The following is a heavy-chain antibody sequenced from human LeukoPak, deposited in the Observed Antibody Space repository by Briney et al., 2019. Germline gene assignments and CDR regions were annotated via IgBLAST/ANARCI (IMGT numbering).Heavy chain of an antibody. CDR2: IYSGDSDT. V-gene: IGHV5-51*01. D-gene: IGHD2-2*01. Sequence: PGESLKISCKGSGYSFTSYWIGWVRQMPGKSLEWMGIIYSGDSDTRYSPSFQGQVTISADKSISTAYLQWSSLKASDTAMYYCARQLVVPAATYYFDYWGQGTLVTVSS. CDR3: ARQLVVPAATYYFDY. J-gene: IGHJ4*02. CDR1: GYSFTSYW.